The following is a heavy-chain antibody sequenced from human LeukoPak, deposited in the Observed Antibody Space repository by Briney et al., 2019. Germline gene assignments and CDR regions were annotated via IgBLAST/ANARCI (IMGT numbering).Heavy chain of an antibody. V-gene: IGHV4-4*02. CDR3: ARDSAARRSRGFDY. CDR2: IYHSGST. D-gene: IGHD6-6*01. Sequence: PSETLSLTCAVSGGSISSSNWWSWVRQPPGKGLEWIGEIYHSGSTNYNPSLKSRVTISVDKSKNQFSLKLSSVTAADTAVYYCARDSAARRSRGFDYWGQGTLVTVSS. J-gene: IGHJ4*02. CDR1: GGSISSSNW.